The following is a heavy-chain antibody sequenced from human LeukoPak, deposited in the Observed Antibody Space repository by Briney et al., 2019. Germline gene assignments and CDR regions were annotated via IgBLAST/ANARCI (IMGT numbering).Heavy chain of an antibody. V-gene: IGHV1-69*13. D-gene: IGHD6-6*01. J-gene: IGHJ6*03. CDR1: GGTFSSYA. CDR3: GIAAQDYYYYMDV. Sequence: SVKVPCQPSGGTFSSYAISWVRQAPGHGLEWMGGVIPIFGTANYAQKFQGRVTINADESTSTAYMELSSLRSEDTAVYYCGIAAQDYYYYMDVWGKGTTVTVSS. CDR2: VIPIFGTA.